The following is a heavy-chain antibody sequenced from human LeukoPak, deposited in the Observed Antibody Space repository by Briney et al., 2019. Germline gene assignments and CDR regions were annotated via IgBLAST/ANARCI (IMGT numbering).Heavy chain of an antibody. CDR3: AREVLTGTFDY. V-gene: IGHV1-8*01. Sequence: ASVKVSCTASGHTFTSYDFNWVRQATGQRPEWMGWMSPNSGDPGYAQKFQSRVTMTRATSTSTVYMELSSLRSEDTAVYYCAREVLTGTFDYWGQGTLVTVSS. CDR1: GHTFTSYD. CDR2: MSPNSGDP. D-gene: IGHD5/OR15-5a*01. J-gene: IGHJ4*02.